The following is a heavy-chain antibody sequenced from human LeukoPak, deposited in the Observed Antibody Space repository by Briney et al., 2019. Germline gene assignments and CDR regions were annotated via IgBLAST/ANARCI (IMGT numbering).Heavy chain of an antibody. CDR1: GFTFSNYA. CDR2: ISGTSGRT. D-gene: IGHD3-9*01. J-gene: IGHJ3*02. Sequence: GGSLRLSCAASGFTFSNYAMDWVRQAPGKGLEWVSAISGTSGRTYYADSVKGRFTISRDNSKNTLYLQMNSLGDEDTAVYYCARAADGYYNVPFDIWGHGTMVTVSS. CDR3: ARAADGYYNVPFDI. V-gene: IGHV3-23*01.